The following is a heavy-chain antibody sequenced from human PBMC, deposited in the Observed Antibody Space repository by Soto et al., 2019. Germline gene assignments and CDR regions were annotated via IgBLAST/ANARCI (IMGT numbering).Heavy chain of an antibody. CDR3: ARSSGYVPGGY. Sequence: SKTLSLTCAVSGYPISSGYYWGWIRQPPGKGLEWIGIIHHSGSTYYNPSLRSRITISVDTSKNQFSLKMPSVTAADTAVYYCARSSGYVPGGYWGQGILVTVSS. CDR1: GYPISSGYY. D-gene: IGHD5-12*01. V-gene: IGHV4-38-2*01. J-gene: IGHJ4*02. CDR2: IHHSGST.